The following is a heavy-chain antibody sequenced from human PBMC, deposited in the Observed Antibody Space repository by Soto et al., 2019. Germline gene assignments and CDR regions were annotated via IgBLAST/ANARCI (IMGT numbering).Heavy chain of an antibody. Sequence: LRLSCAASGFTFSSYGMHWFRQAPGKGLEWVAVISYDGSNKYYADSVKGRFTISRDNSKNTLYLQMNSLRAEDTAVYYCAKDGSAFHQLWPVYYFDYWGQGTLVTASS. V-gene: IGHV3-30*18. CDR1: GFTFSSYG. D-gene: IGHD5-18*01. CDR2: ISYDGSNK. CDR3: AKDGSAFHQLWPVYYFDY. J-gene: IGHJ4*02.